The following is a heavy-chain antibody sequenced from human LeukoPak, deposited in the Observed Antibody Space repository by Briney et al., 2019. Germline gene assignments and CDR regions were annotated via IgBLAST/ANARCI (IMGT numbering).Heavy chain of an antibody. V-gene: IGHV3-48*04. Sequence: GGSLRLSCAASGFTFSSYSMNWVRQAPGKGLEWVSYISSSSSTIYYADSVKGRFTISRDNAKNSLYLQMNSLRAEDTAVYYCARVSSSWSPYYFDYWGQGTLVTVSS. D-gene: IGHD6-13*01. J-gene: IGHJ4*02. CDR1: GFTFSSYS. CDR3: ARVSSSWSPYYFDY. CDR2: ISSSSSTI.